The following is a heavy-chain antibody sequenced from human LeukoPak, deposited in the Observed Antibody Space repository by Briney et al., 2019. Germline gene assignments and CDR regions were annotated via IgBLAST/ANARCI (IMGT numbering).Heavy chain of an antibody. CDR3: ARGEVVPAAIASPVDY. J-gene: IGHJ4*02. CDR1: GFTFSSYS. CDR2: ISSSSSYI. Sequence: GGSLRLSCAASGFTFSSYSMNWVRQAPGKGLEWASSISSSSSYIYYADSVKGRFTISRDNAKNSLYLQMNSLRAEDTAVYYCARGEVVPAAIASPVDYWGQGTLVTVSS. V-gene: IGHV3-21*01. D-gene: IGHD2-2*02.